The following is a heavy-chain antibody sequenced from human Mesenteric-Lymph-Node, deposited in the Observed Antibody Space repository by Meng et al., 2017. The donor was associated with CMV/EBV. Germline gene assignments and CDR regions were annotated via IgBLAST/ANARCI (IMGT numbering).Heavy chain of an antibody. Sequence: SGYSVTSGSYYWTWIRQPPVKGLEYIGSIHYSGITFYNPSLKSRVTISVDTSKSQFSLRLSSVTATDTAMYYCARAPGVGVTGDSFDYWGQGTLVTVSS. CDR3: ARAPGVGVTGDSFDY. D-gene: IGHD1-26*01. CDR2: IHYSGIT. J-gene: IGHJ4*02. V-gene: IGHV4-61*01. CDR1: GYSVTSGSYY.